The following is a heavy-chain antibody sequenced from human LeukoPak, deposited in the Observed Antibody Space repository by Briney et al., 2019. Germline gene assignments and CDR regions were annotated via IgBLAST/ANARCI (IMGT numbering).Heavy chain of an antibody. CDR3: ARGSATGLAY. J-gene: IGHJ4*02. V-gene: IGHV4-34*01. CDR1: GGSISSHY. CDR2: ITHSGST. D-gene: IGHD1-1*01. Sequence: SETLSLTCIVSGGSISSHYWTWIRQPPGKGLEWIGEITHSGSTKYNPSLKSRVTISVDTSKNQFSLKLSSVTAADTAVYYCARGSATGLAYWGQGTLVTVSS.